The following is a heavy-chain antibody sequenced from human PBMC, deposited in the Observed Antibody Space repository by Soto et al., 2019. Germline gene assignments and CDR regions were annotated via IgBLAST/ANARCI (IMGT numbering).Heavy chain of an antibody. CDR1: GFTFSSYW. J-gene: IGHJ4*02. CDR2: INIDGSST. V-gene: IGHV3-74*01. D-gene: IGHD2-15*01. CDR3: ARGGWGGGSWYYFDS. Sequence: EVQLVESGGGSVQPGGSLRLSCAASGFTFSSYWMHWVRQVPGKGLVWVSHINIDGSSTSYADSVKGRFTISRDNAENTLFLQVNTLRAEDTAVYYCARGGWGGGSWYYFDSWGQGTLVTVSS.